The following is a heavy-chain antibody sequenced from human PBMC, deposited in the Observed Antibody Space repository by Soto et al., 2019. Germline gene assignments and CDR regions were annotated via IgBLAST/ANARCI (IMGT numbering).Heavy chain of an antibody. D-gene: IGHD6-19*01. J-gene: IGHJ5*02. CDR3: AGEKSSGWLFDP. CDR2: INAGNGNT. V-gene: IGHV1-3*01. CDR1: GYTFTSYA. Sequence: QVQLVQSGAEVKKPGASMKVSCKASGYTFTSYAMHWVRQAPGQRLEWMGWINAGNGNTKYSQKFQGRVTITRDTSASTAYMELSSLRSEDTAVYYCAGEKSSGWLFDPWGQGTLVTVSS.